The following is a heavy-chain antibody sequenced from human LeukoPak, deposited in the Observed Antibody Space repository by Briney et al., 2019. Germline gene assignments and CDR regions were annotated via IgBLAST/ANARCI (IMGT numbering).Heavy chain of an antibody. CDR2: ISSGGGNT. Sequence: GGSLRLSCAASGFTFSTYAMSWIRQAPGKGLEWVSAISSGGGNTDYADSVKGRFTISRDNSKNTVFLQMNSLRAEDTAVYYCAREGHYYYYMDVWGKGTTVTISS. CDR3: AREGHYYYYMDV. J-gene: IGHJ6*03. CDR1: GFTFSTYA. V-gene: IGHV3-23*01.